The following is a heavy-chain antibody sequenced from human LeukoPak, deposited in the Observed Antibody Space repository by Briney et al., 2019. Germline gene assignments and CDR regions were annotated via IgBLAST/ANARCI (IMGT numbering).Heavy chain of an antibody. Sequence: ASVKVSCKASGYTFTTYYIHWVRQAPGQGLEWMGLINRNTGNAVYAREFQGRVTVTKDTSTSTVYMELSSLRLEDTAVYYCARGSTYGDHWGQGTLVAVSS. V-gene: IGHV1-46*01. D-gene: IGHD4-17*01. J-gene: IGHJ4*02. CDR2: INRNTGNA. CDR1: GYTFTTYY. CDR3: ARGSTYGDH.